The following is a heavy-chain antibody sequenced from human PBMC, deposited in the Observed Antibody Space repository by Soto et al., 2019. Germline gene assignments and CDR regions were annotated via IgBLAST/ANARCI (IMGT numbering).Heavy chain of an antibody. J-gene: IGHJ5*02. CDR3: ARYSGWYSYNWFDP. CDR2: INSNGATT. CDR1: GFDFNIYY. D-gene: IGHD6-19*01. V-gene: IGHV3-11*01. Sequence: PGGSLRLSCSASGFDFNIYYMSWIRQPPGKGLEWVADINSNGATTHYADSVKGRFTISRDNAENSVYLQMSSLRGEDTAMYYCARYSGWYSYNWFDPWGQGTLVTVSS.